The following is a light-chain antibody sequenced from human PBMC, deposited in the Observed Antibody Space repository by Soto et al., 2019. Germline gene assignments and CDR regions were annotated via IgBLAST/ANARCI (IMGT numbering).Light chain of an antibody. Sequence: IVLTQYPGTLSLSPGERATLSCRPSQSVSSAYLAWYQQKPGQGNRLLLYAASPMATGLPDRFRGSGSGTYFTRTISRLEPEDFAVYYCQHYGTSWTFGQGTKVEIK. CDR2: AAS. CDR1: QSVSSAY. J-gene: IGKJ1*01. CDR3: QHYGTSWT. V-gene: IGKV3-20*01.